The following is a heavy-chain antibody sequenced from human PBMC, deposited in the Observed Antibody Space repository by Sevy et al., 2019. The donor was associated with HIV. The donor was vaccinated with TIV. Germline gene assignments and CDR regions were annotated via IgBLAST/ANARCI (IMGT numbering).Heavy chain of an antibody. CDR3: ARGPVSNFIVVVPAAYNWFDP. D-gene: IGHD2-2*01. CDR2: INPNSGGT. Sequence: ASVKVSCKASGYTFTGYYMHWVRQAPGQGLEWMGWINPNSGGTNYAQKFQGRVTMTRDTSISTAYMELSGLRSDDTAVYYCARGPVSNFIVVVPAAYNWFDPWGQGTLVTVSS. CDR1: GYTFTGYY. J-gene: IGHJ5*02. V-gene: IGHV1-2*02.